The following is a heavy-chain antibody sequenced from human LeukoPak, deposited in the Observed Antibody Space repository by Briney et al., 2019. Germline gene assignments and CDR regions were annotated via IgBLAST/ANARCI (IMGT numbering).Heavy chain of an antibody. D-gene: IGHD3-22*01. CDR1: GGSISSVSYY. Sequence: SQTLSLTCTVSGGSISSVSYYWSWIRQPAGKGLEWIGRIYTSGSTNYNPSLKSRVTISVDTSKNQFSLKLSSVTAADTAVYYCAREVWDYYDSSGSLDYWGQGTLVTVSS. V-gene: IGHV4-61*02. CDR2: IYTSGST. CDR3: AREVWDYYDSSGSLDY. J-gene: IGHJ4*02.